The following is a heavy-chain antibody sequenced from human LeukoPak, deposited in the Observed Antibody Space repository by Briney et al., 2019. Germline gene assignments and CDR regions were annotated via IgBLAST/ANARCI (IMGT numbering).Heavy chain of an antibody. CDR3: ASYYDSDTNWFDP. D-gene: IGHD3-22*01. CDR1: GFTFSSYW. V-gene: IGHV3-7*01. J-gene: IGHJ5*02. Sequence: GGSLRLSCAASGFTFSSYWMSWVRQAPGKGLEWVANIKQDGSEKYYVDSVKGRFTISRDNAKNSLYLQMNSLRAEDTAVYYCASYYDSDTNWFDPWGQGTLVTVSS. CDR2: IKQDGSEK.